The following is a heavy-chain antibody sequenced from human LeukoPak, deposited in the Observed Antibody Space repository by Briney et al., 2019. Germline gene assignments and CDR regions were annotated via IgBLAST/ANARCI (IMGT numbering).Heavy chain of an antibody. CDR3: ARGAQTYYDKAPVDY. D-gene: IGHD3-22*01. V-gene: IGHV4-34*01. J-gene: IGHJ4*02. Sequence: SETLSLTCAVYGGSFSGYYWSWIRQPPGKGLEWIGEINHSGSTNYNPSLKSRVTIAVDTSKSQFSLKLNSMTAADTAVYYCARGAQTYYDKAPVDYWGQGTLVTVSS. CDR1: GGSFSGYY. CDR2: INHSGST.